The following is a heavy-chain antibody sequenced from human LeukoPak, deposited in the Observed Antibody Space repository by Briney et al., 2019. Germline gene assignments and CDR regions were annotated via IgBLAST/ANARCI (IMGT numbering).Heavy chain of an antibody. J-gene: IGHJ4*02. D-gene: IGHD6-6*01. CDR3: ARGRGRAARPSGLDY. Sequence: PSETLSLTCTVSGGSISSGGYYWSWIRQHPGKGLEWIGYIYYSGSTYYNPSLKSRVTISVDTSKNQFSLKLSSVTAADTAVYYCARGRGRAARPSGLDYWGQGTLVTVSS. CDR2: IYYSGST. CDR1: GGSISSGGYY. V-gene: IGHV4-31*03.